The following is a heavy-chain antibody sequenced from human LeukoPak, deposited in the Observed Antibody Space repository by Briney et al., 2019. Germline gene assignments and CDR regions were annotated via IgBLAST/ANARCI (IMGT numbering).Heavy chain of an antibody. D-gene: IGHD2-2*01. V-gene: IGHV4-59*01. CDR1: GGSISSYY. CDR2: IYYSGST. J-gene: IGHJ4*02. CDR3: ARSTKFRSFDY. Sequence: PSETLSLTCTVSGGSISSYYWSWIRQPPGKGLEWIGYIYYSGSTNYNPSLKSRVTISVDTSKNQFSLKLSSVTAADTAVYYCARSTKFRSFDYWGQGTLVTVSS.